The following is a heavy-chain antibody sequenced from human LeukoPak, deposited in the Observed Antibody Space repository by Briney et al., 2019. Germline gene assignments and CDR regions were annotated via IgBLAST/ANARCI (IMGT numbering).Heavy chain of an antibody. Sequence: ASVKVSCEASGFTFTSSAIQWVRQARGQRLEWIGWIVVGSGNTNYAQKFQERVTITRDMSTTTAYMELKSLRSEDTAVYYCAAFAGYCSSISCLSWGQGTLVTVSS. J-gene: IGHJ4*02. CDR2: IVVGSGNT. V-gene: IGHV1-58*02. D-gene: IGHD2-2*01. CDR1: GFTFTSSA. CDR3: AAFAGYCSSISCLS.